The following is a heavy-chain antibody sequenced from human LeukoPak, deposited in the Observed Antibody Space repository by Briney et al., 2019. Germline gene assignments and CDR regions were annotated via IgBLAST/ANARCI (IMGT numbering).Heavy chain of an antibody. J-gene: IGHJ4*02. V-gene: IGHV3-48*03. CDR1: GFTFSSYE. Sequence: GGSLQLSCAASGFTFSSYEFNWVRQAPGKGLQWISYIDATGDTIFYSDSVRGRFTISRDNTRNSLFLQMNSLRAEDTAVYYCARDSSAMLRGYSDYWGLGTLVTVSS. CDR3: ARDSSAMLRGYSDY. D-gene: IGHD3-10*01. CDR2: IDATGDTI.